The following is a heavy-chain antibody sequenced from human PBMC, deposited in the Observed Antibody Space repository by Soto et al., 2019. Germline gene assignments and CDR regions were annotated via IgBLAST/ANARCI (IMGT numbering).Heavy chain of an antibody. J-gene: IGHJ6*02. CDR2: IYYSGST. V-gene: IGHV4-30-4*01. Sequence: QVQLQESGPGLVKPSQTLSLTGTVSGGSISSGDYYWSWIRQPPGKGLEWMGYIYYSGSTYYNPSLKSRVTISVDTSKNQFSLKLSSVTAADTAVYYCARGVTTPRYRTPGGMDVWGQGTTVTVSS. CDR1: GGSISSGDYY. CDR3: ARGVTTPRYRTPGGMDV. D-gene: IGHD4-17*01.